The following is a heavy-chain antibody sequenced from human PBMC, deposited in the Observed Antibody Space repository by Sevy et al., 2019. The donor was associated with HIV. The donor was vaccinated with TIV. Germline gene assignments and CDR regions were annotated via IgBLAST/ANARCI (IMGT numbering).Heavy chain of an antibody. CDR3: AKDRRFGESLYYIDY. Sequence: GGSLRLSCAASGFTFSSYGMHWVRQAPGKGLEWVAVISYDGSNKYYADSVKGRFTISRDNSKNTLYLQMNSLRAEDTAVYYCAKDRRFGESLYYIDYWGQGTLVTVSS. CDR2: ISYDGSNK. D-gene: IGHD3-10*01. J-gene: IGHJ4*02. V-gene: IGHV3-30*18. CDR1: GFTFSSYG.